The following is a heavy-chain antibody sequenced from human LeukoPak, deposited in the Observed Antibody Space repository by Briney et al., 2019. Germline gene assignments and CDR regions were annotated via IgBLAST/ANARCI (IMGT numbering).Heavy chain of an antibody. CDR2: ILSSGSTI. Sequence: GGSLRLSCAASGFTFSDHDMSWIRQAPGKGLEWVSYILSSGSTIYYADSVKGRFTISTDNAKNSLYLQMKRQRAEDTAVYYCAKDDAWLRFGEWSQGTLVTVSS. CDR1: GFTFSDHD. D-gene: IGHD3-10*01. CDR3: AKDDAWLRFGE. J-gene: IGHJ4*02. V-gene: IGHV3-11*01.